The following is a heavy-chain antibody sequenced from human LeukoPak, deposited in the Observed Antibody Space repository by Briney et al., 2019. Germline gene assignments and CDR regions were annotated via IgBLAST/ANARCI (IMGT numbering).Heavy chain of an antibody. J-gene: IGHJ4*02. CDR2: IYWSDDK. CDR3: AHKSLVSRYCSSTSCYGGFFDY. Sequence: KESGPTLVKPTQTLTLTCTFSGFSLSTSGVGVGWIRQPPGKALEWLALIYWSDDKRYSPSLKSRLTITKDTSKNQVVLTMTNMDPVDTATYYCAHKSLVSRYCSSTSCYGGFFDYWGQGTLVTVSS. CDR1: GFSLSTSGVG. D-gene: IGHD2-2*01. V-gene: IGHV2-5*01.